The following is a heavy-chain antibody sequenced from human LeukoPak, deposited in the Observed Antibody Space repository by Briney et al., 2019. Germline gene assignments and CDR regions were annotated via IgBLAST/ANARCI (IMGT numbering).Heavy chain of an antibody. CDR2: IGLRGDST. V-gene: IGHV3-23*01. CDR1: GFTFSSYA. J-gene: IGHJ5*02. D-gene: IGHD3-10*01. Sequence: PGGSLRLSCEASGFTFSSYAMSWVRQAPGKGLEWVSAIGLRGDSTYYADSVKGRFNISRDNAKNTLYLQMNSLRAEDTAVYYCASHRVVRGVFDPWGQGTLVTVSS. CDR3: ASHRVVRGVFDP.